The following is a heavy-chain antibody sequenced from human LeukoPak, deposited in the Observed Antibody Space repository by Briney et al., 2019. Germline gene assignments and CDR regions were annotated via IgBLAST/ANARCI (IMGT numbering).Heavy chain of an antibody. D-gene: IGHD6-13*01. CDR2: ISSSGSTI. CDR1: GFTFSDYY. J-gene: IGHJ6*03. CDR3: AREASSSRYYYYYMDV. Sequence: GGSLRLSCAASGFTFSDYYMSWIRQTPGKGLEWVSYISSSGSTIYYADSVKGRFTISRDNAKSSLYLLMNSLRAEDTAVYYCAREASSSRYYYYYMDVWGKGTTVTVSS. V-gene: IGHV3-11*01.